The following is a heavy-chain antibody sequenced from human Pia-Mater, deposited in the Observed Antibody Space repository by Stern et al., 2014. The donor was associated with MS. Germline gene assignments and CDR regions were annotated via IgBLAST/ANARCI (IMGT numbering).Heavy chain of an antibody. V-gene: IGHV3-23*04. CDR2: ITGSGT. J-gene: IGHJ5*02. CDR1: GFTFSSSM. CDR3: ARGWGES. D-gene: IGHD3-16*01. Sequence: EVQLVESGGGLVQPGGSLRLSCVASGFTFSSSMMTWVRQAPGKGLEWVPVITGSGTYYADPVKGRFTVSRDTSKNTVYLQMNSLRVEDAALYYWARGWGESWGQGALVTVSS.